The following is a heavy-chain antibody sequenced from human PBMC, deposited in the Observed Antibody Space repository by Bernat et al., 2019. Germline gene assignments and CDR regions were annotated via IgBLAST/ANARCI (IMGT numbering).Heavy chain of an antibody. J-gene: IGHJ4*02. V-gene: IGHV3-33*06. D-gene: IGHD2-15*01. CDR1: GFTFNTHV. CDR2: ISPDESSL. Sequence: QVQLVESGGGVVQPGRSLRLSCAASGFTFNTHVMHWVRQAPGKGLEGVAIISPDESSLNYADSVKGRFTISRDNSRNTLFLQMNNLRAEDTAIYYCAKDSPPGSIEDWGQGTLVTVSS. CDR3: AKDSPPGSIED.